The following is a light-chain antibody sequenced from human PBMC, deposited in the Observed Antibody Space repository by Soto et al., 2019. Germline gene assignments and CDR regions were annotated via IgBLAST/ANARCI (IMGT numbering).Light chain of an antibody. Sequence: QSALTQPASVSGSPGQSITISCTGTGSDVGGYNYVSWYQQHPGKAPKLMIYDVSNRPSGVSNRFSGSKSGNTASLTISGLQAEDEADYYCSSYTSSSTLFGGGTKVTVL. J-gene: IGLJ2*01. CDR1: GSDVGGYNY. CDR3: SSYTSSSTL. V-gene: IGLV2-14*01. CDR2: DVS.